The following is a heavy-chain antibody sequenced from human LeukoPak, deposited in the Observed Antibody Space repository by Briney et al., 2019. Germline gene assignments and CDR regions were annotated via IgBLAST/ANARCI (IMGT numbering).Heavy chain of an antibody. D-gene: IGHD6-19*01. CDR1: GGSISSYY. CDR2: IYTSGST. V-gene: IGHV4-4*07. CDR3: ARDTVAVAAQPIFDI. Sequence: SETLSLTCTVSGGSISSYYWSWIRQPAGKGLEWIGRIYTSGSTYYNPSLRSRVTMSVDTSKNQFSLKLSSVTAADTAVYYCARDTVAVAAQPIFDIWGQGTMVTVSS. J-gene: IGHJ3*02.